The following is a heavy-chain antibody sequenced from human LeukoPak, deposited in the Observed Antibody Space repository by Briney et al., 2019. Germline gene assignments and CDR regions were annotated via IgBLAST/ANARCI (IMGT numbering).Heavy chain of an antibody. Sequence: GGCLRLSCAGSGFTFSSSWMHWVRQAPGKGLVWVSHIDSDGSDTTYADSVKGRFTISRDNAKNTLYLQMNSLRAEDTAVYYCATDRGYGFDYWGHGTLVTVSS. D-gene: IGHD5-18*01. CDR2: IDSDGSDT. CDR1: GFTFSSSW. V-gene: IGHV3-74*01. J-gene: IGHJ4*01. CDR3: ATDRGYGFDY.